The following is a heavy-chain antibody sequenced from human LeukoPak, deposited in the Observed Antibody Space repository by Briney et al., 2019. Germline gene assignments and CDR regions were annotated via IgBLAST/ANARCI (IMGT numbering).Heavy chain of an antibody. J-gene: IGHJ4*02. D-gene: IGHD6-13*01. CDR3: ARGIAAAGDYFDY. Sequence: PSETLSLTCTVSGGSFSSSSYYWGWIRQPPGKGLEWIGSIYYSGSTYYNPSLKSRVTISVDTSKNQFSLKLSSVTAADTAVYYCARGIAAAGDYFDYWGQGTLVTVSS. V-gene: IGHV4-39*07. CDR2: IYYSGST. CDR1: GGSFSSSSYY.